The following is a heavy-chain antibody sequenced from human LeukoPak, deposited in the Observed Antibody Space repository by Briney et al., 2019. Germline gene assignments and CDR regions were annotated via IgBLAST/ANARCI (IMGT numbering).Heavy chain of an antibody. CDR1: GGSISSYY. CDR3: ARLGGYDYVWGSYRPYYFDY. Sequence: TSETLSLTCTVSGGSISSYYWSWIRQPPGKGLEWIGYIYYSGSTNCNPSLKSRVTISVDTSKNQFSLKLSSVTAADTAVYYCARLGGYDYVWGSYRPYYFDYWGQGTLVTVSS. D-gene: IGHD3-16*02. V-gene: IGHV4-59*08. J-gene: IGHJ4*02. CDR2: IYYSGST.